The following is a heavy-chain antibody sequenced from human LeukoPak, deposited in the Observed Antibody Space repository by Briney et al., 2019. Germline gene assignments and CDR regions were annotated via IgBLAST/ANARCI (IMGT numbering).Heavy chain of an antibody. V-gene: IGHV4-39*01. J-gene: IGHJ4*02. CDR3: ARQGDGGRAYDH. CDR2: IYYSGST. D-gene: IGHD4-23*01. Sequence: PSETLSLTCTVSGGSISSSSYYWGWIRQPPGKGLEWIGSIYYSGSTYYNPSLRRRFTISVDTSKNQFSLQLTSVTAADSAIYYCARQGDGGRAYDHWDQGTLVTVSS. CDR1: GGSISSSSYY.